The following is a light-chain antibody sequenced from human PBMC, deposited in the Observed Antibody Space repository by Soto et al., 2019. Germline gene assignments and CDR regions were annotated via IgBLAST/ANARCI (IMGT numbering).Light chain of an antibody. CDR2: EVT. J-gene: IGLJ2*01. Sequence: QSALTQPASVSGSPGQSITISCTPAGSDVGTYNLVSWYQQHPGKAPKLVIYEVTKRPSGASNRFSGSKSGNTASLTISARQAEDEADYYCCSYTRSDTVVFGGGTKLTVL. CDR3: CSYTRSDTVV. V-gene: IGLV2-23*02. CDR1: GSDVGTYNL.